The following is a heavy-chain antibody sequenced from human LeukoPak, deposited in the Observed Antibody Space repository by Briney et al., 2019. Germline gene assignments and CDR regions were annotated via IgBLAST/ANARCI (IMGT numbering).Heavy chain of an antibody. J-gene: IGHJ4*02. CDR2: IHNSGTT. D-gene: IGHD6-6*01. Sequence: SETLSLTCTVSGGSISSDYWSWIRQPPGKGLGWIAYIHNSGTTNYNPSLKSRVTMSVDTSKNQFSLKVNSVTTADTAVYYCARTLDSGSADFWGQGTLVTVSS. CDR1: GGSISSDY. CDR3: ARTLDSGSADF. V-gene: IGHV4-59*01.